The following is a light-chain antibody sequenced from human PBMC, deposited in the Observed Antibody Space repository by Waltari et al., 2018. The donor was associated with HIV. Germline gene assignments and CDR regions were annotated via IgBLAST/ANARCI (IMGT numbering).Light chain of an antibody. V-gene: IGLV2-14*01. Sequence: QSALTQPASVSGSPGQSITIPCTGTSSHVGGYNYVSWYQQHPGKAPKLLIYEVSNRPSGISNRFSGSKSGNTASLTISGLQAEDEADYYCCSYASSTTLDVFGGGTKLTVL. J-gene: IGLJ2*01. CDR1: SSHVGGYNY. CDR2: EVS. CDR3: CSYASSTTLDV.